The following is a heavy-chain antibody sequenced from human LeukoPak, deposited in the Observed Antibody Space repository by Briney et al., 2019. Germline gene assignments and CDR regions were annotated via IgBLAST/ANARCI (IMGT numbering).Heavy chain of an antibody. Sequence: GGSLRLSCAASGFTFSSYSMNWVRQAPGKGLEWVSSISSSSYIYYADSVKGRFTISRDNAKNSLYLQMNSLRAEDTAVYYCARDLMGIAYRGAFYYWGQGTLVTVSS. D-gene: IGHD6-13*01. V-gene: IGHV3-21*01. CDR1: GFTFSSYS. CDR3: ARDLMGIAYRGAFYY. CDR2: ISSSSYI. J-gene: IGHJ4*02.